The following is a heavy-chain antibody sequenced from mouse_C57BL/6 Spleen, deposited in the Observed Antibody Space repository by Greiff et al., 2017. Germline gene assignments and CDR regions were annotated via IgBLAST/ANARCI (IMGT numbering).Heavy chain of an antibody. CDR1: GFTFSDYG. V-gene: IGHV5-17*01. CDR2: ISSGSSTF. D-gene: IGHD2-3*01. CDR3: ARDDGYYVGNY. J-gene: IGHJ2*01. Sequence: EVQLVESGGGLVKPGGSLKLSCAASGFTFSDYGMHWVRQAPEKGLEWVAYISSGSSTFYYADTVKGRFTRSRDNAKNTLFLQMTSLRSEDTAMYYCARDDGYYVGNYWGQGTTLTVSS.